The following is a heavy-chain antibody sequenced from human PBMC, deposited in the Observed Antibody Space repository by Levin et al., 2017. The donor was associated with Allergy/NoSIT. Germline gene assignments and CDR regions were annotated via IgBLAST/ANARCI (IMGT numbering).Heavy chain of an antibody. CDR1: GFTFSSYW. CDR2: IKQDGSEK. D-gene: IGHD2-8*01. V-gene: IGHV3-7*01. Sequence: PGGSLRLSCAASGFTFSSYWMSWVRQAPGKGLEWVANIKQDGSEKYYVDSVKGRFTISRDNAKNSLYLQMNSLRAEDTAVYYCARDIVLMVYAPDDAFDIWGQGTMVTVSS. J-gene: IGHJ3*02. CDR3: ARDIVLMVYAPDDAFDI.